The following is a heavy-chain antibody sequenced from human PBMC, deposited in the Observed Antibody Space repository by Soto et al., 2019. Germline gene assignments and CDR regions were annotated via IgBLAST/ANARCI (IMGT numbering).Heavy chain of an antibody. J-gene: IGHJ4*02. CDR3: AREADFASSGYVLDY. CDR2: VTSSPSSM. V-gene: IGHV3-21*01. CDR1: GFTFSGFS. D-gene: IGHD3-22*01. Sequence: GCSLRLCCAASGFTFSGFSMNWVRQAPGKGLEWVSSVTSSPSSMFYADSVKGRFTISRDDAKDSLFLQMNSLRADDTAVYYCAREADFASSGYVLDYWGLGTLVTVSS.